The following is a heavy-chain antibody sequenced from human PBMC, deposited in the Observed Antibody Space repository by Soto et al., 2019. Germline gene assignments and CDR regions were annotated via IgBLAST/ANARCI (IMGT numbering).Heavy chain of an antibody. CDR1: GGSFSGYY. Sequence: SSETLSLTCAVYGGSFSGYYWSWIRQPPGKGLEWIGEINHSGSTNYNPSLKSRVTISVDTSKNQFSLKLSSVTAADTAVYYCAKAMAPGYYGMDVWGQGTTVTVSS. CDR2: INHSGST. CDR3: AKAMAPGYYGMDV. J-gene: IGHJ6*02. V-gene: IGHV4-34*01. D-gene: IGHD5-18*01.